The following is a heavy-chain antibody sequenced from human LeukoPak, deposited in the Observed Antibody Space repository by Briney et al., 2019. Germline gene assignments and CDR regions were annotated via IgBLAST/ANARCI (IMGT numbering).Heavy chain of an antibody. J-gene: IGHJ4*02. Sequence: PGGSLRLSCAASGFTFSTYTMTWVRQAPGKGLECVSTIDGRGVDIYYAGSVKGRFTISRDNSRNTIYQQMNSLRAEDTAFYYCAKDRAGTPWADWGQGTLVTVSS. D-gene: IGHD1-1*01. CDR1: GFTFSTYT. V-gene: IGHV3-23*01. CDR2: IDGRGVDI. CDR3: AKDRAGTPWAD.